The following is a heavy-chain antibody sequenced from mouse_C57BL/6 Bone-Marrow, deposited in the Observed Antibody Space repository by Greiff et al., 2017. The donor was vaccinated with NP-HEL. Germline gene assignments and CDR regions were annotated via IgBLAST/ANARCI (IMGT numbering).Heavy chain of an antibody. CDR2: IYPRDGST. D-gene: IGHD2-3*01. CDR3: ARGPDGYYGGYYAMDY. CDR1: GYTFTDHT. J-gene: IGHJ4*01. V-gene: IGHV1-78*01. Sequence: QVQLKESDAELVKPGASVKISCKVSGYTFTDHTIHWMKQRPEQGLEWIGYIYPRDGSTKYNEKFKGKATLTADKSSSTAYMQLNSLTSEDSAVYFCARGPDGYYGGYYAMDYWGQGTSVTVSS.